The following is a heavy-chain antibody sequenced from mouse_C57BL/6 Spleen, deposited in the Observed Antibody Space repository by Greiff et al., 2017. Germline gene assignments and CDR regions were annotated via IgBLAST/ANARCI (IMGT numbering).Heavy chain of an antibody. V-gene: IGHV5-17*01. J-gene: IGHJ3*01. Sequence: EVMLVESGGGLVKPGGSLKLSCAASGFTFSDYGMHWVRQAPEKGLEWVAYISSGSSTIYYADTVKGRFTISRDNAKNTLFLQMTSLRSEDTAMYYCARMGEGWFAYWGQGTLVTVSA. CDR3: ARMGEGWFAY. CDR2: ISSGSSTI. CDR1: GFTFSDYG.